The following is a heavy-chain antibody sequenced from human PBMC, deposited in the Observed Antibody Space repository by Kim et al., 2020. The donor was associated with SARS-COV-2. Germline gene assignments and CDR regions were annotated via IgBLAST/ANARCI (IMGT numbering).Heavy chain of an antibody. V-gene: IGHV3-48*01. Sequence: YADSVKGRLTFSRDNAKNSLCLHMNSLRPEDTAVYYCAREEPIDEFSFDYWGQGTLVTVSS. J-gene: IGHJ4*02. D-gene: IGHD1-1*01. CDR3: AREEPIDEFSFDY.